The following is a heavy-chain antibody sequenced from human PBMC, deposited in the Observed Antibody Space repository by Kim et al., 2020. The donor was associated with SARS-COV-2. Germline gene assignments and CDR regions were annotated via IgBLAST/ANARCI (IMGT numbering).Heavy chain of an antibody. D-gene: IGHD3-10*01. J-gene: IGHJ4*02. CDR3: AKDPRGANLWLDY. V-gene: IGHV3-33*06. Sequence: YPDSVKGRFPTTRANSKNTLYLQMNSLRAEDTAVYYCAKDPRGANLWLDYWGQGTLVTVSS.